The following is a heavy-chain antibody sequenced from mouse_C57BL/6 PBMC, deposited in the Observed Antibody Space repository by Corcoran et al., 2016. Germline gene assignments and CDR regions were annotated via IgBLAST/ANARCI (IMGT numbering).Heavy chain of an antibody. CDR2: IYPGDGET. D-gene: IGHD1-1*02. CDR3: SRVGDRA. V-gene: IGHV1-80*01. J-gene: IGHJ2*01. CDR1: GYAFSSCW. Sequence: VQLQQSRAELVKPGASVKISCKASGYAFSSCWMNWVKQRPGKGLEWIGQIYPGDGETNYNGKFKGKATLTSDKSSSTAYMQLRSLTSEDSAVYFCSRVGDRAWGEGTTLTVSS.